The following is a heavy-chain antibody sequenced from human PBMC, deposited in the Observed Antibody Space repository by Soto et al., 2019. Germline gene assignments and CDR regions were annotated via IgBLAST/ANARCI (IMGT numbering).Heavy chain of an antibody. J-gene: IGHJ3*02. Sequence: SVKVSCKASGFTFTSCAVQWVRQALGQRLEWIGWIVVGSGNTNYAQKFQERATITRDMSTSTAYMELSSLRSEDTAVYYCAAVGDSSGYYVAAFDIWGQGTMVTVSS. V-gene: IGHV1-58*01. D-gene: IGHD3-22*01. CDR2: IVVGSGNT. CDR1: GFTFTSCA. CDR3: AAVGDSSGYYVAAFDI.